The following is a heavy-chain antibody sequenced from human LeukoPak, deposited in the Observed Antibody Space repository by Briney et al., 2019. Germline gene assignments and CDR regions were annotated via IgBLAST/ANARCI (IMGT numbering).Heavy chain of an antibody. CDR1: GYSISSGYY. D-gene: IGHD2-2*01. CDR2: ISTTSTYI. V-gene: IGHV3-21*06. Sequence: ETLSLTCAVSGYSISSGYYWGWIRQPPGKGLEWVSFISTTSTYIYYADSVKGRFTVSRDNSKNLLYLQMDSLRVEDTAVYYCARAGTCSSTSCDGGIEYWGQGTLVTVSS. J-gene: IGHJ4*02. CDR3: ARAGTCSSTSCDGGIEY.